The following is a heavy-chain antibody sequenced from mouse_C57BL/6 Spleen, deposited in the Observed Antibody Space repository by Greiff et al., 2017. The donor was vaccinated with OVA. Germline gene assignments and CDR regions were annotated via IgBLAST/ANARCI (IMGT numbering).Heavy chain of an antibody. CDR1: GYTFTSYW. CDR2: IHPNSGST. J-gene: IGHJ3*01. CDR3: ARGADYGSSSFAY. V-gene: IGHV1-64*01. Sequence: QVQLQQPGAELVKPGASVKLSCKASGYTFTSYWMHWVKQRPGQGLEWIGMIHPNSGSTNYNEKFKSKATLTVDKSSSTAYMQLSSLTSEDSAVYWCARGADYGSSSFAYWGQGTLVTVSA. D-gene: IGHD1-1*01.